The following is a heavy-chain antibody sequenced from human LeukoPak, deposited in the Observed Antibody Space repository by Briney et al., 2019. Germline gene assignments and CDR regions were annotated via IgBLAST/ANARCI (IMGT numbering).Heavy chain of an antibody. J-gene: IGHJ6*02. CDR2: INHSGST. CDR3: ARAPHYYYYYGMDV. Sequence: KPSETLSLTCAVYGGSFSGYYWSWTRQPPGKGLEWIGEINHSGSTNYNPSLKSRVTISVDTSKNQFSLKLSSVTAADTAVYYCARAPHYYYYYGMDVWGQGTTVTVSS. V-gene: IGHV4-34*01. CDR1: GGSFSGYY.